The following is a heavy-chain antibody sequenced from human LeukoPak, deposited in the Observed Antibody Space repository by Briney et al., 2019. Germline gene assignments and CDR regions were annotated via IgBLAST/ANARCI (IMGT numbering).Heavy chain of an antibody. V-gene: IGHV4-59*01. D-gene: IGHD6-13*01. J-gene: IGHJ4*02. CDR3: ARARWAAALDY. CDR2: IYYSGST. Sequence: KPSETLSLTCTVSGGSINSDYWSWIRQPPGKGLEWIGYIYYSGSTNYNPSLKSRVTISVDTSKNQFSLKLSSVTAADTAVYYWARARWAAALDYWGQGTLVTVSS. CDR1: GGSINSDY.